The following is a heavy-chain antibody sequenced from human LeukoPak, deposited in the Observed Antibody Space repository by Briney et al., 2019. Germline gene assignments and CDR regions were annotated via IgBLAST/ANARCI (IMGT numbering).Heavy chain of an antibody. Sequence: GGSLKLSCVASGFAFSRYAMSWVRQAPGKGLEWVSGASGSSSHTADADSVKGRFTISRDNSRNTLYLQMHSLRADDTAVYYFTKESDYSNAAPEWGFDSWGQGTLVTVSS. CDR3: TKESDYSNAAPEWGFDS. J-gene: IGHJ4*02. CDR1: GFAFSRYA. V-gene: IGHV3-23*01. D-gene: IGHD3-3*01. CDR2: ASGSSSHT.